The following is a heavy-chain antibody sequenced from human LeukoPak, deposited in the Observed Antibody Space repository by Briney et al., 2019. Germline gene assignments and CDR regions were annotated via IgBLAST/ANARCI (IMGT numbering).Heavy chain of an antibody. J-gene: IGHJ4*02. CDR3: ARDGRPLDY. CDR2: MSYDGRSE. V-gene: IGHV3-30*04. Sequence: QPGRSLRLSCAASGFTFSSYGMHWVRQAPGKGLEWVAVMSYDGRSEYYADSVKGRFTVYRDNAKNSLYLQMNSLRDDDAAVYYCARDGRPLDYWGQGTLVTVSS. CDR1: GFTFSSYG.